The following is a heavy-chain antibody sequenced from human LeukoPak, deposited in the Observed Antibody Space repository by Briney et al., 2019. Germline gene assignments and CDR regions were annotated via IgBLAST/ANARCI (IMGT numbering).Heavy chain of an antibody. D-gene: IGHD3-22*01. J-gene: IGHJ4*02. CDR2: IFNSGST. CDR3: ARHPYYDTSGLDY. V-gene: IGHV4-59*08. Sequence: SETLSLTCTVSGGSISNFHWTWIRQPPGKGLEWIGYIFNSGSTHYNPSLKSRVTTSMDTSKKQFSLKLNSVTAADTAMYYCARHPYYDTSGLDYWGQGTLVTVSS. CDR1: GGSISNFH.